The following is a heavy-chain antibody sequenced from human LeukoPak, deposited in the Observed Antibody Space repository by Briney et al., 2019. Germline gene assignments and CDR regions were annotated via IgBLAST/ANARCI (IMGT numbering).Heavy chain of an antibody. D-gene: IGHD3-22*01. CDR2: IIPILGIA. Sequence: SVKVSCKASGGTFSSYAISWVRQAPGQGLEWMGRIIPILGIANYAQKFQGRVTITAGKSTSTAYMELSSLRSEDTAVYYCARAHISGDYDSSGYPFDYWGQGTLVTVSS. V-gene: IGHV1-69*04. CDR1: GGTFSSYA. J-gene: IGHJ4*02. CDR3: ARAHISGDYDSSGYPFDY.